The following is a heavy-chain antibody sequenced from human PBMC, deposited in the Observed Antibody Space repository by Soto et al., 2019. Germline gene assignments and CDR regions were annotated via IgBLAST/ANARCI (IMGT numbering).Heavy chain of an antibody. D-gene: IGHD3-3*01. V-gene: IGHV4-39*01. J-gene: IGHJ4*02. CDR1: GGSISGSSYY. Sequence: SETMSVTSPVSGGSISGSSYYWGWIRQPPGKGLEWIGSIYYSGSTYYNPSLKSRVTISVDTSKNQFSLKLSSVTAADTAVYYCAILVHYDFWSGPNYYWGQGTLVTVSS. CDR3: AILVHYDFWSGPNYY. CDR2: IYYSGST.